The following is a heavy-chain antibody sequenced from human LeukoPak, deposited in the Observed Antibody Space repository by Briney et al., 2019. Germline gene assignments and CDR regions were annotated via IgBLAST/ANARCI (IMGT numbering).Heavy chain of an antibody. CDR2: ISSSSSTI. D-gene: IGHD1-26*01. Sequence: PGGSLRLSCAASGFTLSSYSMNWVRQAPGKGLEWVSYISSSSSTIYYADSDKGRFTISRDNSKNTLYLQMSSLTAKDTAVYYCAKDRSIGTYYTFDSWGQGTLVTVSS. CDR3: AKDRSIGTYYTFDS. CDR1: GFTLSSYS. V-gene: IGHV3-48*01. J-gene: IGHJ4*02.